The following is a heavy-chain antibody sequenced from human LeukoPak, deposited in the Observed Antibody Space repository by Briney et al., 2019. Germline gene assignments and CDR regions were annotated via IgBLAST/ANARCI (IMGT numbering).Heavy chain of an antibody. CDR3: ARALRLWGGNSGIAFDI. V-gene: IGHV4-59*12. D-gene: IGHD4-23*01. J-gene: IGHJ3*02. Sequence: SETLSLTCTVSGGSISSYYWSWIRQPPGKGLEWIGYIYYSGSTNYNPSLKSRVTMSVDTSKNQFSLKLSSVTAADTAVYYCARALRLWGGNSGIAFDIWGQGTMVTVSS. CDR2: IYYSGST. CDR1: GGSISSYY.